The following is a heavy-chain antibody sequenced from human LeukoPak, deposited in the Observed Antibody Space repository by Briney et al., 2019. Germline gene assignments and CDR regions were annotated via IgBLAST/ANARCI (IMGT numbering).Heavy chain of an antibody. Sequence: QAGGSLRLSCAASGFTFSSYAMHWVRQAPGKGLEWVAVISYGGSNKYYADSVKGRFTISRDNSKNTLYLQMNSLRAEDTAVYYCARADCSSTSCYALGDTDGYWGQGTLVTVSS. CDR1: GFTFSSYA. CDR3: ARADCSSTSCYALGDTDGY. J-gene: IGHJ4*02. V-gene: IGHV3-30*04. D-gene: IGHD2-2*01. CDR2: ISYGGSNK.